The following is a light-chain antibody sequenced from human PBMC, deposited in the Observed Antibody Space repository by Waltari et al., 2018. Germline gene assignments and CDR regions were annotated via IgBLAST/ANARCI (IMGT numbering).Light chain of an antibody. Sequence: QSALTQPASVSGSPGQSVTLSCTGTSSDVGGFNDVSWYQQHPGNAPKLMIYEVTHRPSGVSNRFSGSKSGNTASLTISGLQAEDEADYYCSSYTSSTYPVVFGGGTKLTVL. V-gene: IGLV2-14*01. J-gene: IGLJ2*01. CDR3: SSYTSSTYPVV. CDR1: SSDVGGFND. CDR2: EVT.